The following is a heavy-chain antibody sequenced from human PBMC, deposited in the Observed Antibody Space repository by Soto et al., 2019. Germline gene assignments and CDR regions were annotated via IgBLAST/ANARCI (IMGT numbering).Heavy chain of an antibody. J-gene: IGHJ6*03. CDR2: IIPILGIA. CDR1: GGTFSSYT. D-gene: IGHD2-15*01. CDR3: ARDVDCSGGSCHTGTYYYYMDV. Sequence: SVKVSCKASGGTFSSYTISWVRQAPGQGLEWMGRIIPILGIANYAQKFQGRVTITADKSTSTAYMELSSLRSEDTAVYYCARDVDCSGGSCHTGTYYYYMDVWGKGTTVTVSS. V-gene: IGHV1-69*04.